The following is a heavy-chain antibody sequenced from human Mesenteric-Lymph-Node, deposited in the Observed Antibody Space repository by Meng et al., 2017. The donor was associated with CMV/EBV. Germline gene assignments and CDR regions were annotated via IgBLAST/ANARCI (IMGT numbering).Heavy chain of an antibody. CDR2: ISFSGTSI. CDR3: ARGGGFRIDSSGNGVDS. V-gene: IGHV3-23*01. J-gene: IGHJ6*02. Sequence: GGSLRLSCTASGFTFKDYAMSWVRQAPGEGLEWVSGISFSGTSIYYAASVTGRFRISRDNSKNTLSLQMDSLRPEDTAVYYCARGGGFRIDSSGNGVDSGGQGKRVTVSS. D-gene: IGHD6-25*01. CDR1: GFTFKDYA.